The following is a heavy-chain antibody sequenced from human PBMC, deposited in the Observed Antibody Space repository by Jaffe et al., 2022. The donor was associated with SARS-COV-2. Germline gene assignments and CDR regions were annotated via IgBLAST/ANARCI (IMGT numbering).Heavy chain of an antibody. D-gene: IGHD3-9*01. CDR1: GGSISSSF. Sequence: QVQLQESGPGLVKPSETLSLTCTVSGGSISSSFWSWIRQPPGKGLEWIGYIYHSGTTNYNPSLKSRVTMSVDTSKNEFSLKLSSVTAADTAVYYCAREDYDILTGQNNWFDPWGQGTLVTVSS. CDR3: AREDYDILTGQNNWFDP. CDR2: IYHSGTT. V-gene: IGHV4-59*01. J-gene: IGHJ5*02.